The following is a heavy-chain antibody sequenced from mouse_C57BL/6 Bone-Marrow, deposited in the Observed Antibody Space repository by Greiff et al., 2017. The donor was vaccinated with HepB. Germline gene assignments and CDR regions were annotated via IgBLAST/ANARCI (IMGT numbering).Heavy chain of an antibody. Sequence: EVKLEESGGGLVQPGGSMKLSCVASGFTFSNYWMNWVRQSPEKGLEWVAQIRLKSDNYATNYAESVKGRFTISRDDSKSSVYLQMNNLRAEDTGIYYCTGGYGYGSWFAYWGQGTLVTVSA. V-gene: IGHV6-3*01. J-gene: IGHJ3*01. CDR3: TGGYGYGSWFAY. CDR2: IRLKSDNYAT. D-gene: IGHD2-2*01. CDR1: GFTFSNYW.